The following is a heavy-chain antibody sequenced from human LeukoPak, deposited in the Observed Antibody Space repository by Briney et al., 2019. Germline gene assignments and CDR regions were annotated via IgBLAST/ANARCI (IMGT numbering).Heavy chain of an antibody. D-gene: IGHD6-13*01. CDR2: INSDGSST. CDR1: GFTFSTYW. J-gene: IGHJ4*02. CDR3: AAGTTSRLDF. Sequence: GGSQRLSCAASGFTFSTYWMHWVRQAPGKGLVWVSRINSDGSSTTYADSVKGRFTISGDNAKNTLYLQMNSLRAEDTAVYSCAAGTTSRLDFWGQGTLVTVSS. V-gene: IGHV3-74*01.